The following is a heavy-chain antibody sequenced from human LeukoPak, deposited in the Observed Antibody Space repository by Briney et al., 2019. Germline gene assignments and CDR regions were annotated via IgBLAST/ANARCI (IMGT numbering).Heavy chain of an antibody. J-gene: IGHJ2*01. CDR2: IYYSGST. D-gene: IGHD6-19*01. V-gene: IGHV4-39*07. CDR3: ARARKVAGIHWYFDL. Sequence: KTSETLSLTCTVSGGSISSSSYYWGWIRQAPGKGLEWIGSIYYSGSTYYNPSLKSRVTISVDTSKNQFSLKLSSVTAADTAVYYCARARKVAGIHWYFDLWGRGTLVTVSS. CDR1: GGSISSSSYY.